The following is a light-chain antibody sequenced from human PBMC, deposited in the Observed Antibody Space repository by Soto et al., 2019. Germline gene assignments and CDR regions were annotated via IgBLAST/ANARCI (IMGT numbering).Light chain of an antibody. CDR1: QSVSNNY. CDR3: QQYGSSPPYT. J-gene: IGKJ2*01. Sequence: EVVLTQSPGTLSLSPGERAILSCRDSQSVSNNYLAWYQQKPGQSPKLLIFGSSDRATGIPDRFSGSGSGTDFTLTISSLEPEDFAVYYCQQYGSSPPYTFGQGTKLEIK. CDR2: GSS. V-gene: IGKV3-20*01.